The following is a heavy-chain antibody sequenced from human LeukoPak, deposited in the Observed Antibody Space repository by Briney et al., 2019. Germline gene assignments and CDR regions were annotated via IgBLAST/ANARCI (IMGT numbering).Heavy chain of an antibody. D-gene: IGHD6-19*01. Sequence: GGSLRLSCAASGFTFSSYAMNWVRLAPGKGLEWVSAISGSGISTYYADSVKGRFTISRDNSKNTLYLQMNSLRAEDTAVYYCAKATRIAVAGRPDYWCQGTLVTVSS. CDR3: AKATRIAVAGRPDY. V-gene: IGHV3-23*01. CDR2: ISGSGIST. J-gene: IGHJ4*02. CDR1: GFTFSSYA.